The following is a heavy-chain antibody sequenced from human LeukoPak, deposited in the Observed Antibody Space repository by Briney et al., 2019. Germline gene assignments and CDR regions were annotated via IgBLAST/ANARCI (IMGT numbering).Heavy chain of an antibody. J-gene: IGHJ5*02. Sequence: SETLSLTCTVSGGSISGYYWSWIRQPPGKGLEWIGYVHNSGTTNYRPSLQSRVTISVDTSKNQFSLKLTSVTAADTAVYYCARDRRYSSSWLYNWFDPWGQGTLVTVSS. V-gene: IGHV4-4*09. CDR2: VHNSGTT. CDR1: GGSISGYY. D-gene: IGHD6-13*01. CDR3: ARDRRYSSSWLYNWFDP.